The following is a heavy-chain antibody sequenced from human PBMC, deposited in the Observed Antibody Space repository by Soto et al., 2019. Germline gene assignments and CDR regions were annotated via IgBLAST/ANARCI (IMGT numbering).Heavy chain of an antibody. CDR3: ARVMGSGYWLRDYFDY. D-gene: IGHD3-3*01. CDR1: GFTFSSYG. CDR2: IWYDGSNK. V-gene: IGHV3-33*01. J-gene: IGHJ4*02. Sequence: PGGSLRLSCAASGFTFSSYGMHWVRQSPGKGLEWVAVIWYDGSNKYYADSVKGRFTISRDNSKNTLYLQMNSLRAEDTAVYYCARVMGSGYWLRDYFDYWGQGTLVTVSS.